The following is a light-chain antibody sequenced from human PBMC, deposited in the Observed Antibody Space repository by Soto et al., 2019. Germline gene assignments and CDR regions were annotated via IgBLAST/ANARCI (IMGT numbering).Light chain of an antibody. V-gene: IGKV3-15*01. Sequence: EIVLTQSPATLSVSPGERATLSCRASHSVGSTLAWYQQKPGQAPRLLMYDTSTRATGIPARFSGSGSGTEFTLTISSLQPDDFAVYYCQHYNNWPWTVGQGTKVDIK. J-gene: IGKJ1*01. CDR3: QHYNNWPWT. CDR2: DTS. CDR1: HSVGST.